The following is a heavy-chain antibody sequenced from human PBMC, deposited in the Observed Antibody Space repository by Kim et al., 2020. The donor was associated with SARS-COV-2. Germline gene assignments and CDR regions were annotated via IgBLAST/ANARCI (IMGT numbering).Heavy chain of an antibody. J-gene: IGHJ4*02. CDR2: T. D-gene: IGHD2-15*01. CDR3: VRLVVAAPFDF. V-gene: IGHV3-74*01. Sequence: TSYADSVKSRVTISRDNAKNTLYLQMNSLRAEDTAVYYCVRLVVAAPFDFWGQGTLVTVSS.